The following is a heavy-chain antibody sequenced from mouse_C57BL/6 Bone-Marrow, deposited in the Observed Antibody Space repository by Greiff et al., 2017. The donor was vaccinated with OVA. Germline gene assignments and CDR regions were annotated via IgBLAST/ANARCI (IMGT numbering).Heavy chain of an antibody. D-gene: IGHD1-1*01. V-gene: IGHV2-2*01. J-gene: IGHJ3*01. CDR1: GFLLTSYG. Sequence: VKRVESGPGLVQPSQSLSITCTVSGFLLTSYGVHWVRQSPGKGLEWLGVIWSGGSTDYNAAFISRLSISKDNSKSQVFFKMNSLQADDTAIYYCARGNYYYGSTWFAYWGQGTLVTVSA. CDR2: IWSGGST. CDR3: ARGNYYYGSTWFAY.